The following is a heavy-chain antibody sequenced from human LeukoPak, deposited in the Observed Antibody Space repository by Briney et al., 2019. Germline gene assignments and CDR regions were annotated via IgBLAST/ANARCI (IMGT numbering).Heavy chain of an antibody. V-gene: IGHV3-23*01. J-gene: IGHJ4*02. CDR1: GFTFSSYV. Sequence: GGSLRLSCAASGFTFSSYVMSWVRQAPGKGLEWVSSISNSGGSTYYADSVKGRFTISRDNSKNMLYLQMNNLRAEDTAVYLCARSEYSSSPKDYWGQGTLVTVPS. CDR2: ISNSGGST. D-gene: IGHD6-6*01. CDR3: ARSEYSSSPKDY.